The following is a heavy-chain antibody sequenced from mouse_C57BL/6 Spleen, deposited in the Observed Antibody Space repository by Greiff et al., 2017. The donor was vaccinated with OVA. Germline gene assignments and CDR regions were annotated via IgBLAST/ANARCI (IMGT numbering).Heavy chain of an antibody. J-gene: IGHJ1*03. CDR1: GYTFTEYT. Sequence: QVQLKESGAELVKPGASVKLSCKASGYTFTEYTIHWVKQRSGQGLEWIGWFYPGSGSIKYNEKFKDKATLTADKSSSTVYMELSRLTSEDSAVYFCARHEEEVTTPYWYFDVWGTGTTVTVSS. V-gene: IGHV1-62-2*01. CDR3: ARHEEEVTTPYWYFDV. CDR2: FYPGSGSI. D-gene: IGHD2-2*01.